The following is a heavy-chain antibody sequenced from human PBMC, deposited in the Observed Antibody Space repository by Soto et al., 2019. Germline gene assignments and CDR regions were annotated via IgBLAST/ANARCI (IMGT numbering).Heavy chain of an antibody. Sequence: ASVKVSCKTSGYTFTSHGISWVRWAPGRGLEWMGWISAYNGDTKYAQRVQDRVSMTTDTSTATAYIELRSLRFDDTAIYFCARTHWKPDYLAGFDFCGQGTPVTVYS. D-gene: IGHD1-1*01. CDR1: GYTFTSHG. V-gene: IGHV1-18*04. CDR2: ISAYNGDT. J-gene: IGHJ4*02. CDR3: ARTHWKPDYLAGFDF.